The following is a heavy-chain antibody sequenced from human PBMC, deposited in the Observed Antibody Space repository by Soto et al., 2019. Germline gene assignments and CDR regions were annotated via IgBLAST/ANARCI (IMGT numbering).Heavy chain of an antibody. V-gene: IGHV4-61*08. Sequence: SETLSLTCTVSGGSISSGGYYWSWIRQHPGKGLEWIGYIYYSGSTNYNPSLKSRVTISVDTSKNQFSLKLSSVTAADTAVYYCARRYSSSFDDSGQGSLVTVSS. CDR1: GGSISSGGYY. CDR2: IYYSGST. CDR3: ARRYSSSFDD. D-gene: IGHD6-13*01. J-gene: IGHJ4*02.